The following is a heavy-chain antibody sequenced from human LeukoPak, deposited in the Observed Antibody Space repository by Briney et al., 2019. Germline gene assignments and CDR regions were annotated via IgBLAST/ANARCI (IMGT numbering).Heavy chain of an antibody. V-gene: IGHV4-4*07. CDR1: GGSISSYY. Sequence: SETLSLTCTVSGGSISSYYWSWIRQPAGERLEWIGRIYTDGSTNYNPSLKSRVTMSVDTSKNQFSLKLSSVTAADTAVYYCARDRPGVSFGDYWGQGTLVTVSS. CDR3: ARDRPGVSFGDY. D-gene: IGHD3-10*01. CDR2: IYTDGST. J-gene: IGHJ4*02.